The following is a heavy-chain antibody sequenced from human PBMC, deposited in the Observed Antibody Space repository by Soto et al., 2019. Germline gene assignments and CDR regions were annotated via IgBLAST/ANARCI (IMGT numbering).Heavy chain of an antibody. CDR1: GFTFSSYS. Sequence: PGGSLRLSCAASGFTFSSYSMNWVRQAPGKGLEWVSSISSSSSYIYYADSVKGRFTISRDNAKNSLYLQMNSLRAEDTAVYYCAVRGIALNYFDYWGQGTLVTVSS. D-gene: IGHD6-13*01. CDR3: AVRGIALNYFDY. J-gene: IGHJ4*02. CDR2: ISSSSSYI. V-gene: IGHV3-21*01.